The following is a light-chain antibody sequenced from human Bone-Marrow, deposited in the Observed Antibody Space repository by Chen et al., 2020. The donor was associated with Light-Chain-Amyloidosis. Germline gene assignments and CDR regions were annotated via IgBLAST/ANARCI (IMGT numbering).Light chain of an antibody. V-gene: IGLV2-14*01. CDR1: SSDVGGDNH. CDR2: EVT. J-gene: IGLJ1*01. CDR3: SSYTITNTLV. Sequence: QSAPTQPASVSGSPGQSITISCTGTSSDVGGDNHVSWYQQHPDKAPKIMIYEVTTRPSWVPDRFSGSKSDNTASLTISGLQTEDEADYFCSSYTITNTLVFGSGTRVTVL.